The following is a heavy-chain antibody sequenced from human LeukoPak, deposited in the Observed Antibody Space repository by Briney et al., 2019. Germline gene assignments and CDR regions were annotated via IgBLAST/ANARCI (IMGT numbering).Heavy chain of an antibody. CDR2: ISSHSRDI. Sequence: GGSLRLSCAASGFTFNTYSMNWVRQSPGKGLEWVSSISSHSRDIYYADSVKGRFTISRDNAKNSLHVQMNSLRAEDTAVYYCARDDRDISSYRFDYWGHGTLVTVSS. D-gene: IGHD6-6*01. CDR1: GFTFNTYS. J-gene: IGHJ4*01. CDR3: ARDDRDISSYRFDY. V-gene: IGHV3-21*01.